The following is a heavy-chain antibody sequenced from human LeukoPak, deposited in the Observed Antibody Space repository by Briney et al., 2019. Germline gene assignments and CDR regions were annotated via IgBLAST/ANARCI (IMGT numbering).Heavy chain of an antibody. D-gene: IGHD6-13*01. CDR3: ARGVAAVGRGYYNYYYMDV. V-gene: IGHV1-2*02. Sequence: GVSVKVSCKASGYTFTGYYMHWVRQAPGQGLEWMGWINPNSGDTKYAQKFQGRVTMTRDTSISTAYMELSRLRSDDTAMYYCARGVAAVGRGYYNYYYMDVWGKGTTVTISS. CDR2: INPNSGDT. J-gene: IGHJ6*03. CDR1: GYTFTGYY.